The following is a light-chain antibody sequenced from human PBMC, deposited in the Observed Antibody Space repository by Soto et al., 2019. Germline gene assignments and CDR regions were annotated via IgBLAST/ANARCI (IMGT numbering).Light chain of an antibody. CDR3: ASWDDSLSGVV. CDR1: SSNIGSNA. Sequence: QSALTQPPSASGTPGQRFTIFCSGSSSNIGSNAVYWYQQVLGTAPKLLIYRNNQRPSGVPDRFSGSKSGTSASLAISGLRSEDEADYYCASWDDSLSGVVFGGGTKVTVL. V-gene: IGLV1-47*01. J-gene: IGLJ2*01. CDR2: RNN.